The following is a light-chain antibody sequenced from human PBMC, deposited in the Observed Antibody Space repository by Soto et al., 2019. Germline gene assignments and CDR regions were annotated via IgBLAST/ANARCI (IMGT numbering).Light chain of an antibody. CDR1: NSNSGAGYY. Sequence: QSVLAHPPSVSGAPGQRVTISCTGSNSNSGAGYYIHWYRDLPGTAPKLLVYGNTNRGSWFPDRFSGSKSGTSASLAITGLQAEDEADYYCQSYDYSLSAHYVFGAGTKVTVL. CDR2: GNT. V-gene: IGLV1-40*01. CDR3: QSYDYSLSAHYV. J-gene: IGLJ1*01.